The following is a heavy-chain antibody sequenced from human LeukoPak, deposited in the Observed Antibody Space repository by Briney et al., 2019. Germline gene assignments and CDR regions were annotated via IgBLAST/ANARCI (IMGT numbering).Heavy chain of an antibody. CDR2: FYSGGST. D-gene: IGHD2-21*01. CDR1: GGSINSCTYY. Sequence: SETLSLTCTVSGGSINSCTYYWAWIRQPAGKGLEWIGHFYSGGSTSYNPSLKSRVSISADASKTQVSLRLTSVTAADTAVYYCARGSYCGNTRCHGCYYMDVWGKGTTVAVSS. CDR3: ARGSYCGNTRCHGCYYMDV. J-gene: IGHJ6*03. V-gene: IGHV4-61*09.